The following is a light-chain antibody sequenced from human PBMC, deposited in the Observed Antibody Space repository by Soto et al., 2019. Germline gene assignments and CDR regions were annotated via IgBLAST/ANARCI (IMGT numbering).Light chain of an antibody. V-gene: IGLV2-18*02. CDR1: KNDIGVYDF. CDR2: EVV. Sequence: QSALTQPPSASGSPGQSVTISCTGTKNDIGVYDFVSWYQHHPGKAPRLIIYEVVQRPSGVPDRFSGSKSGNTASLTISGLQAEDEADYYCSSYTSSSTLGVFGGGTKVTVL. CDR3: SSYTSSSTLGV. J-gene: IGLJ3*02.